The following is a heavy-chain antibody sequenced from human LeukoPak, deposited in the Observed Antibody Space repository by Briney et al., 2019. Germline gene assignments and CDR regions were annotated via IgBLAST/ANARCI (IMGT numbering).Heavy chain of an antibody. V-gene: IGHV3-21*01. CDR1: GFTFSSYS. J-gene: IGHJ4*02. CDR2: ISSSSSYI. CDR3: ARAGDYDILTGSVY. D-gene: IGHD3-9*01. Sequence: GGSLRLSCAASGFTFSSYSMNWVRQAPGKGLEWVSSISSSSSYIYYADSVKGRFTISRGNAKNSLYLQMDSLRAEDTAVYYCARAGDYDILTGSVYWGQGTLVTVSS.